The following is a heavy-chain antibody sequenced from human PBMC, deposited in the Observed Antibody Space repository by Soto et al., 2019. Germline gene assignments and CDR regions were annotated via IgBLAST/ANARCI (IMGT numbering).Heavy chain of an antibody. Sequence: PGGSLRLSCAASGFTFSSYGMHWVRQPPGKGLEWVAAISYDASNKYYAGSVKGRFTISRDNYKNTLYLQMNSLRSEDTAMYYCARWVYAFDYWGQGTLVTVSS. CDR2: ISYDASNK. J-gene: IGHJ4*02. D-gene: IGHD6-13*01. CDR3: ARWVYAFDY. V-gene: IGHV3-30*03. CDR1: GFTFSSYG.